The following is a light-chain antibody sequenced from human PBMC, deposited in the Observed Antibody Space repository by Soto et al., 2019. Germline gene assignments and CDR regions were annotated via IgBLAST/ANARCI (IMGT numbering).Light chain of an antibody. CDR3: SSYAGNKYV. CDR2: EVV. Sequence: QSALTQPPSASGSPGQSVTISCTGTSSDVGGYNFVSWYQQHPGKAPKLMISEVVKRPSGVPDRFSGSKSGNTASLTVSGLQADDEADYYCSSYAGNKYVFGTGTKVTVL. V-gene: IGLV2-8*01. CDR1: SSDVGGYNF. J-gene: IGLJ1*01.